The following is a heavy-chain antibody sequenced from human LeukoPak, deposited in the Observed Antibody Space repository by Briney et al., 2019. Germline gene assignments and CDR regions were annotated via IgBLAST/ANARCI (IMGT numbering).Heavy chain of an antibody. CDR3: AKEGTYYYGSGSSNFDY. J-gene: IGHJ4*02. D-gene: IGHD3-10*01. V-gene: IGHV3-23*01. CDR2: ISGSGGST. Sequence: GGSLRLSCAASGFTFSSYGMSWVRQAPGKGLEWVSAISGSGGSTYYADSVKGRFTISRDNSKNTLYLQMNSLRAEDTAVYYCAKEGTYYYGSGSSNFDYWGQGTLVTVSS. CDR1: GFTFSSYG.